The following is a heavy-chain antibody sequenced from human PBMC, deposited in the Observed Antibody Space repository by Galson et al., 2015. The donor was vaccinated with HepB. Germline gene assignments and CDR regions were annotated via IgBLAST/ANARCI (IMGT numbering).Heavy chain of an antibody. J-gene: IGHJ3*02. CDR3: ARGMAVAEDTFDI. Sequence: SVKVSCKASGGTFSSYAISWVRQAPGQGLEWMGRIIPILGIANYTQRFQGRVTITADKFTTIVYMDLSSLRSDDTAEYYCARGMAVAEDTFDIWGQGTMVTVSS. CDR2: IIPILGIA. D-gene: IGHD6-19*01. CDR1: GGTFSSYA. V-gene: IGHV1-69*04.